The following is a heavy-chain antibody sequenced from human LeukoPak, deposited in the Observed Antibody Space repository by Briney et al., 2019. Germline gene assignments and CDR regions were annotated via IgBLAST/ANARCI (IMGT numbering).Heavy chain of an antibody. D-gene: IGHD3-10*01. CDR3: ARGPLLWFGELLERYYYYMDV. Sequence: GASVKVSCKASGGTFSSYAISWVRQAPGQGLEWMGGIIPIFGTANYAQKFQGRVTITADKSTSTAYMELSSLRSEDTAVYYCARGPLLWFGELLERYYYYMDVWDKGTTVTVSS. J-gene: IGHJ6*03. CDR1: GGTFSSYA. CDR2: IIPIFGTA. V-gene: IGHV1-69*06.